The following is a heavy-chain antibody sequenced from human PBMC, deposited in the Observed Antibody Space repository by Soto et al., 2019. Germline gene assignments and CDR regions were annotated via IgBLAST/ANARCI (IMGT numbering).Heavy chain of an antibody. V-gene: IGHV4-30-2*01. CDR1: CGSISSGGYS. CDR3: ARKVLVGANWFDP. D-gene: IGHD1-26*01. J-gene: IGHJ5*02. CDR2: IYHSGST. Sequence: SETLSLTCAVSCGSISSGGYSWSWIRQPPGKGLEWIGYIYHSGSTYYNPSLKSRVTISVDRSKNQFPLKLSSVTAADTAVYYCARKVLVGANWFDPWGQGTLVTVSS.